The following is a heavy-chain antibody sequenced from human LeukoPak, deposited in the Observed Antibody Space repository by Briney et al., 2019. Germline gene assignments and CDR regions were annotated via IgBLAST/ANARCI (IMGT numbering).Heavy chain of an antibody. V-gene: IGHV4-59*01. CDR1: GGSISSYY. J-gene: IGHJ5*02. CDR3: ARDSGDDILTGYYAWFDP. Sequence: PSETLSLTCAVSGGSISSYYWSWIRQPPGKGLEWIGYIYYSGSTNYNPSLKSRVTISVDTSKNQFSLKLSSVTAADTAVYYCARDSGDDILTGYYAWFDPWGQGTLVTVSS. CDR2: IYYSGST. D-gene: IGHD3-9*01.